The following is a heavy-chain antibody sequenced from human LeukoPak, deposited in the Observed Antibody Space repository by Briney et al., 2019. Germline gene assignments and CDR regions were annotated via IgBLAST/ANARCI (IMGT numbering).Heavy chain of an antibody. CDR1: GFTFSSYG. V-gene: IGHV3-30*02. CDR3: ARGSGYLETFDY. CDR2: IRYDGSNK. J-gene: IGHJ4*02. D-gene: IGHD3-22*01. Sequence: GGALRLSCAASGFTFSSYGMHWVRQAPGKGLGWVAFIRYDGSNKYYADSVKGRFTISRGNSKNTLYLQMNSLRAEDTAVYNCARGSGYLETFDYWGQGTLVTVSS.